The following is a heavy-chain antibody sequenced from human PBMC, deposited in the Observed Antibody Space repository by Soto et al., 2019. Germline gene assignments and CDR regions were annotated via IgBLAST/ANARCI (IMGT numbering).Heavy chain of an antibody. CDR3: ARGYYDSSGPPGFDY. CDR2: IYHSGST. Sequence: TLSLTCAVSGGSISSGGYSWSWIRQPPGKGLEWIGYIYHSGSTYYNPSLKSRVTISVDRSKNQFSLKLSSVTAADTAVYYCARGYYDSSGPPGFDYWGQGTLVIVSS. D-gene: IGHD3-22*01. CDR1: GGSISSGGYS. V-gene: IGHV4-30-2*01. J-gene: IGHJ4*02.